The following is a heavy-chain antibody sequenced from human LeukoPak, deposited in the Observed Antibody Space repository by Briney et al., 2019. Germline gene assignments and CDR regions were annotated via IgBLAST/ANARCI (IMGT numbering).Heavy chain of an antibody. V-gene: IGHV3-74*01. Sequence: GGSLRLSCEASGFTFSSNWMHWVRQVQGKGLVWVARINPGGSSITYADSVKGRFTISRDNAKNTLYLQMDSLRAEDTGVYYCARSNQADDYWGQGTLVTVSS. CDR2: INPGGSSI. CDR1: GFTFSSNW. J-gene: IGHJ4*02. CDR3: ARSNQADDY. D-gene: IGHD1-14*01.